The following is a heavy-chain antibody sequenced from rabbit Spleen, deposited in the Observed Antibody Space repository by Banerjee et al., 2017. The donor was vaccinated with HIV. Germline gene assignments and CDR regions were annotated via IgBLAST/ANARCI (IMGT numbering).Heavy chain of an antibody. Sequence: QEQLVESGGGLVQPEGSLTLTCTASGFDFSSSYYISWVRQAPGKGLEWISCFATNSGNTWYASWAKGRFTISKPSSTTVTLQMTSLSAADTATYFCARGLVAYGYITSRLNLWGQGTLVTVS. CDR2: FATNSGNT. V-gene: IGHV1S45*01. CDR1: GFDFSSSYY. CDR3: ARGLVAYGYITSRLNL. J-gene: IGHJ3*01. D-gene: IGHD7-1*01.